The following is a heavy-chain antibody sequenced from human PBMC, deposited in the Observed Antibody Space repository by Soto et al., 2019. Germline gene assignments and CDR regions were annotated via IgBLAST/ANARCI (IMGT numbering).Heavy chain of an antibody. CDR2: IRSKANSYAT. V-gene: IGHV3-73*01. J-gene: IGHJ4*02. D-gene: IGHD6-19*01. Sequence: GGSLRLSCAASGFTFSGSAMHWVRQASGKGLEWVGRIRSKANSYATAYAASVKGRFTISRDDSKNTAYLQMNSLKTEDTAVYYCTRLAVAGTDNHFDYWGQGTLVTVSS. CDR3: TRLAVAGTDNHFDY. CDR1: GFTFSGSA.